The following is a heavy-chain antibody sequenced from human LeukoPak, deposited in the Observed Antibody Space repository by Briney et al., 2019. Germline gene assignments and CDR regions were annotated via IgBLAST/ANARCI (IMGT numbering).Heavy chain of an antibody. V-gene: IGHV4-59*01. CDR3: ARSDYYGSGHDAFDI. D-gene: IGHD3-10*01. CDR2: MYYSGST. Sequence: PSETLSLTCTVSGGSISSYYWSWIQQPPGKGLEWIGYMYYSGSTNYNPSLKSRVTISVDTSKNQFSLKLSSVTAADTAVYYCARSDYYGSGHDAFDIWGQGTMVTVSS. CDR1: GGSISSYY. J-gene: IGHJ3*02.